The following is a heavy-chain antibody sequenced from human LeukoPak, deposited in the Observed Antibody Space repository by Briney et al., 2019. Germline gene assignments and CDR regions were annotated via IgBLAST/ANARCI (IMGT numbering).Heavy chain of an antibody. CDR1: GYTFTSYY. D-gene: IGHD3-10*01. CDR3: ARDGRAYYYGSGTKDAFDI. V-gene: IGHV1-46*01. CDR2: INPSGGST. Sequence: PGASVKVSCKASGYTFTSYYMHWVRQAPGQGLEWMGIINPSGGSTSYAQKFQGRVTMTRDTSTSTVYMELSSLRSEDTAVYYCARDGRAYYYGSGTKDAFDIWGQGTMVTVSS. J-gene: IGHJ3*02.